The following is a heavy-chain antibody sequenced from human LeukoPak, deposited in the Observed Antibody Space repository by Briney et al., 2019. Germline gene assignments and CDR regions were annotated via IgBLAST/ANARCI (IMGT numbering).Heavy chain of an antibody. CDR3: ARAKYYYGSGSYYRPYYFDY. Sequence: PSETLSLTCTVSGGSISSSSYYWGWIRQPPGKGLEWIGSIYYSGSTYYNPSLKSRVTISVDTSKNQFSLKLSSVTAADTAVYYCARAKYYYGSGSYYRPYYFDYWGQGTLVTVSS. CDR1: GGSISSSSYY. CDR2: IYYSGST. J-gene: IGHJ4*02. D-gene: IGHD3-10*01. V-gene: IGHV4-39*01.